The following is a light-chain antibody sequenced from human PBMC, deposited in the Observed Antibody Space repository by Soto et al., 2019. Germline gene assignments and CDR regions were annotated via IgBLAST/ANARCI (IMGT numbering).Light chain of an antibody. CDR2: EVS. V-gene: IGLV2-8*01. Sequence: QSALTQPPSASGSPGQSVTISCTGTSSDIGAYNNVSWYQQYPGKAPKLMIFEVSKRDSGDPDRFSGTKSGNTASLTVSGLQAEDEADYYCCSYAGRNNMIVGTGTKLTVL. CDR1: SSDIGAYNN. J-gene: IGLJ1*01. CDR3: CSYAGRNNMI.